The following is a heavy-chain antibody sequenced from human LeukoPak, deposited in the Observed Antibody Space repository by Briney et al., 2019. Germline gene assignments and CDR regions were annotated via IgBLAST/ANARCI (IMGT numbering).Heavy chain of an antibody. D-gene: IGHD3-9*01. J-gene: IGHJ6*03. CDR3: ARDNYDILTGYLNMDV. V-gene: IGHV4-4*07. Sequence: SETLSLTCGVSGYSISRGYYWAWIRQPAGKGLEWIGRIYTSGSTNYNPSLKSRVTMSVDTSKNQFSLKLSSVTAADTAVYYCARDNYDILTGYLNMDVWGKGTTVTVSS. CDR2: IYTSGST. CDR1: GYSISRGYY.